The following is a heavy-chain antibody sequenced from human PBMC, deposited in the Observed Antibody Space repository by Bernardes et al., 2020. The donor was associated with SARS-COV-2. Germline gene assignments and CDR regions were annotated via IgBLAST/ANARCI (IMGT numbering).Heavy chain of an antibody. D-gene: IGHD3-22*01. CDR2: IFSSGRT. Sequence: SETLSLTCSVSGDSIRSGGDYWSWIRQHPGKGLEWIGYIFSSGRTYYNPSLMNRVIISQDTSKNQFYLKVRSVTAADTAVYYCARDMNYFDTTGGHDAFDVWGQGTKVSVSS. J-gene: IGHJ3*01. CDR1: GDSIRSGGDY. CDR3: ARDMNYFDTTGGHDAFDV. V-gene: IGHV4-31*03.